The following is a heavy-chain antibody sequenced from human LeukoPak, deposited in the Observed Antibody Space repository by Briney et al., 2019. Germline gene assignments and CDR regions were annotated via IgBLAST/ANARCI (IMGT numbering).Heavy chain of an antibody. J-gene: IGHJ4*02. CDR2: IVSETVGGRT. CDR3: ATSITTPGAFDI. V-gene: IGHV3-15*07. D-gene: IGHD1-1*01. CDR1: SITFTKAW. Sequence: GGSLRLSCAASSITFTKAWMNWVRQAPGKGLEWVARIVSETVGGRTDYAVSVKGRFTISRDDSKSTLFLQMSSLKIEDTAVYYCATSITTPGAFDIWGQGVLVTVSS.